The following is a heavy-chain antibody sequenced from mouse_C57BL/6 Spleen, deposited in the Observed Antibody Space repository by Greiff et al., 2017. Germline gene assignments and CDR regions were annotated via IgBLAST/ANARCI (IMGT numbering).Heavy chain of an antibody. CDR1: GYTFTDYN. D-gene: IGHD1-1*01. CDR3: ARRYYGSSRAMDY. V-gene: IGHV1-22*01. J-gene: IGHJ4*01. CDR2: INPNNGGT. Sequence: VQLQQSGPELVKPGASVKMSCKASGYTFTDYNMHWVKQSHGKSLEWIGYINPNNGGTSYNQKFKGKATLTVNKSSSTAYMELRSLTSEDSAVYYCARRYYGSSRAMDYWGQGTSVTVSS.